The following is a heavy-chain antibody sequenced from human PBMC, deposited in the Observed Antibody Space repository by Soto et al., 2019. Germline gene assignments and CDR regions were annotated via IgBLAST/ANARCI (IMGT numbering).Heavy chain of an antibody. V-gene: IGHV4-31*03. CDR2: IYYSGST. CDR3: ARSYFDYYDSSGPMAFDI. CDR1: GGSIISGGYY. D-gene: IGHD3-22*01. J-gene: IGHJ3*02. Sequence: SETLSLTCTVSGGSIISGGYYWIWIRQHPGKGLEWIGYIYYSGSTYYNPSLKSRVTISVDTSKNQFSLKLSSVTAADTAVYYCARSYFDYYDSSGPMAFDIWGQGTMVTVSS.